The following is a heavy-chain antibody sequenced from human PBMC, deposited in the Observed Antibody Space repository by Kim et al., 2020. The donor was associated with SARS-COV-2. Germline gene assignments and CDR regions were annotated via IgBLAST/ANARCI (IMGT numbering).Heavy chain of an antibody. J-gene: IGHJ4*02. Sequence: YAVSVQSRITINPDTSKNQFSLQLTSVTPEDTAVYYCARDLAFSPLLFDYWGQGTLVTVSS. CDR3: ARDLAFSPLLFDY. V-gene: IGHV6-1*01. D-gene: IGHD1-26*01.